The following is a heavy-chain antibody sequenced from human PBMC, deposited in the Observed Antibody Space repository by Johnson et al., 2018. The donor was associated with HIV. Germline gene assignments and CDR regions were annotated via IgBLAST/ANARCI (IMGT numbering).Heavy chain of an antibody. CDR3: ARPWLGAFDI. CDR1: GFTFSSYG. D-gene: IGHD3-22*01. CDR2: IYSGGST. Sequence: QVKLVESGGGVVQPGRSLRLSCAASGFTFSSYGMHWVRQAPGKGLEWVSVIYSGGSTYYADSVKGRFTISRDNSKNTLYLQMNSLRAEDTARYYCARPWLGAFDIWGQGTMVTVSS. J-gene: IGHJ3*02. V-gene: IGHV3-NL1*01.